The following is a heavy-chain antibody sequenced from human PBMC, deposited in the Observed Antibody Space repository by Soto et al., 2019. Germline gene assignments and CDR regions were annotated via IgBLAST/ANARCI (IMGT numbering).Heavy chain of an antibody. V-gene: IGHV3-33*01. CDR2: IWYDGSNK. Sequence: GGSLRLSCAASGFTFSSYGMHWVRQAPGKGLEWVAVIWYDGSNKYYADSVKGRFTISRDNSKNTLYLQMNSLRAEDTAVYYWAREPHAIASYYYYGMDVWGQGTTVTVSS. D-gene: IGHD2-8*01. J-gene: IGHJ6*02. CDR1: GFTFSSYG. CDR3: AREPHAIASYYYYGMDV.